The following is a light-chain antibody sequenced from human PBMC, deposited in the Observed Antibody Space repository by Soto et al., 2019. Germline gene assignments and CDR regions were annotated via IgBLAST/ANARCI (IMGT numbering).Light chain of an antibody. V-gene: IGKV1-5*03. J-gene: IGKJ4*01. CDR1: QSISSW. Sequence: DIQMTQSPSTLSASIGDGVNITCRASQSISSWLAWYQQKPGKAPKVLIYKASNLESGVPSRFSGSGSETEFTLTISSLQPDDFATYYCQQYNFYSTFGGGTKVEIK. CDR3: QQYNFYST. CDR2: KAS.